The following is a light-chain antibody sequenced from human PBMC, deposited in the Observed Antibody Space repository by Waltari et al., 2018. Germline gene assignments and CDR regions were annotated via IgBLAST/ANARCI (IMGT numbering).Light chain of an antibody. CDR2: GSS. J-gene: IGKJ2*01. CDR3: HHSGSSPYT. Sequence: IVLTQSPGTLSLSPGERATLSCRASQSIGYTYLAWYQQKPGQAPRLLIYGSSRRATGIPDRFSGSGFGTDFTLTISRLEPEDFAVYYCHHSGSSPYTFGQGTKLQIK. V-gene: IGKV3-20*01. CDR1: QSIGYTY.